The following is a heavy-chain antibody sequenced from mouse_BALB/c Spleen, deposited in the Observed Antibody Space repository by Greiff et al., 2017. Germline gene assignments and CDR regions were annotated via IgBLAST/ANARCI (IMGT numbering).Heavy chain of an antibody. CDR3: ARPKIGGYAMDY. CDR1: GFTFSSYT. J-gene: IGHJ4*01. CDR2: ISNGGGST. D-gene: IGHD2-14*01. V-gene: IGHV5-12-2*01. Sequence: EVQLQQSGGGLVQPGGSLKLSCAASGFTFSSYTMSWVRQTPEKRLEWVAYISNGGGSTYYPDTVKGRFTISRDNAKNTLYLQMSSLKSEDTAMYYCARPKIGGYAMDYWGQGTSVTVSS.